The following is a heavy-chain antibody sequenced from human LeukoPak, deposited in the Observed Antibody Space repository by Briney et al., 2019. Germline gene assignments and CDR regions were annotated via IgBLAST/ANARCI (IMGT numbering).Heavy chain of an antibody. CDR2: TYYKSRWYN. V-gene: IGHV6-1*01. J-gene: IGHJ6*03. CDR1: GDSVSSNSAA. Sequence: SQTLSPTCAISGDSVSSNSAAWNWTRQSPSRGLEWLGRTYYKSRWYNDYAVSVKSRITINPDTSKNQFTLQLNSVTPEDTAVYYCARSRTRYSGYDYLYYYYMDVWGKGTTVTISS. CDR3: ARSRTRYSGYDYLYYYYMDV. D-gene: IGHD5-12*01.